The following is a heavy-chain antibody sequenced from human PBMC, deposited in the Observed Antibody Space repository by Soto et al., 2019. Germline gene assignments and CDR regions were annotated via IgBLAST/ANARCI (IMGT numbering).Heavy chain of an antibody. Sequence: QLQLQESGSGLVKPSQTLSLTCAVSGGSISSGGYSWSWIRQPPGKGLEWIGYIYHSGSTYYNPSLESRVAIAVARSKNQLPLKLSSVTAADTAVYYCAAGGGLPRYYWGQGTLVTVSS. J-gene: IGHJ4*02. CDR3: AAGGGLPRYY. V-gene: IGHV4-30-2*01. CDR1: GGSISSGGYS. CDR2: IYHSGST. D-gene: IGHD5-12*01.